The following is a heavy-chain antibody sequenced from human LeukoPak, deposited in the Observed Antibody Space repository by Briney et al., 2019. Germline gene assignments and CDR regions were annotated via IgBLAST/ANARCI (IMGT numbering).Heavy chain of an antibody. V-gene: IGHV1-3*01. CDR3: ARGYGEFNPDY. J-gene: IGHJ4*02. CDR1: GYTFTSYV. Sequence: GAAVKVSCKASGYTFTSYVLHWVRQAPGQRLEWMGWINAGNGNTKYSQKVQGRVTITRDTSASTAYMELSSLRSEDTAVYYCARGYGEFNPDYWGRGTLVTVSS. CDR2: INAGNGNT. D-gene: IGHD3-10*01.